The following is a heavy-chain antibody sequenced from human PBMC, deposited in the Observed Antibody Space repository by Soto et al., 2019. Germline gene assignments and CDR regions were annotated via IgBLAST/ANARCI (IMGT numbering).Heavy chain of an antibody. V-gene: IGHV3-48*02. D-gene: IGHD1-1*01. CDR3: ASPRTGPEYYDGMDV. CDR2: ISSSSSTI. J-gene: IGHJ6*02. Sequence: EVQLVESGGGLVQPGGSLRLSCAASGFTFSSYSMNWVRQAPGKGLEWVSYISSSSSTIYYADSVKGRFTISRDNAKNSLYLQMNSLRDEDTAVYYCASPRTGPEYYDGMDVWGQGTTVTVSS. CDR1: GFTFSSYS.